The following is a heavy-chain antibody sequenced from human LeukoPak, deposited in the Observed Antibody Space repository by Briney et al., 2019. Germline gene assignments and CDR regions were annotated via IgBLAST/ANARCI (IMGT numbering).Heavy chain of an antibody. CDR3: ARGGVGYYYYYYMDV. CDR2: IIPIFGTA. J-gene: IGHJ6*03. Sequence: GASVKVSCKASGGTFSSYAISWVRQAPGQGLEWMGGIIPIFGTANYAQKFQGRVTITTDESTSTAYMELSSLRSEDTAVYYCARGGVGYYYYYYMDVWGKGTTVTVSS. CDR1: GGTFSSYA. V-gene: IGHV1-69*05. D-gene: IGHD1-26*01.